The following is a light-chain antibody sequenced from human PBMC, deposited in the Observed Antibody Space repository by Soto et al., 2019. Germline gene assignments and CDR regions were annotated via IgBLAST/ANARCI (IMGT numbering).Light chain of an antibody. CDR2: AGS. J-gene: IGKJ4*01. Sequence: EIVLTQSPGTLSLSPGERATLSCRASQSVSSRNLAWYQQKPGQAPRLLIYAGSTRATGIPDSFSASGSGTDFTLTISRLEPEDFAVYYCHHYGDSPPITFGGGTKVEVK. V-gene: IGKV3-20*01. CDR3: HHYGDSPPIT. CDR1: QSVSSRN.